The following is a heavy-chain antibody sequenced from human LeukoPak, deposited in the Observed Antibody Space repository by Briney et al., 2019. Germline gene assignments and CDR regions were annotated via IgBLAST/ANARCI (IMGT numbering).Heavy chain of an antibody. CDR2: ISGSGGRT. V-gene: IGHV3-23*01. J-gene: IGHJ4*02. CDR3: AKDTPPSIFGMGITAGYFDC. Sequence: GGSLRLSCAASGFTFSSYAMSWVRQAPGKGLEWVSAISGSGGRTYYADSVMGRFTISRDNSNNTLHLQMNSLRAKDTAVYYCAKDTPPSIFGMGITAGYFDCWGQGTLVTVSS. D-gene: IGHD3-3*01. CDR1: GFTFSSYA.